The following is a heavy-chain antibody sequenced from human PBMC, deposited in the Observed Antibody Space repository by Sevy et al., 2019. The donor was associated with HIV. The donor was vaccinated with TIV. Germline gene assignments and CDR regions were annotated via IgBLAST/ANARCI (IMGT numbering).Heavy chain of an antibody. J-gene: IGHJ6*02. D-gene: IGHD3-22*01. CDR3: ARVNYDSSGYYPTDYGMDV. V-gene: IGHV4-59*01. CDR2: IYYSGST. Sequence: SETLSLTCIVSGGSISDYYWSWIRQPPGKGPEWIGYIYYSGSTKYNRSLKSRVTISVDTSKNQFSLKLSSVTAADTAVYYCARVNYDSSGYYPTDYGMDVWGQGTTVTVSS. CDR1: GGSISDYY.